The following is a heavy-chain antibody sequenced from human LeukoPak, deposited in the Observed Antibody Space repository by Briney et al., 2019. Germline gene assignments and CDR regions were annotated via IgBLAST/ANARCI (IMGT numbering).Heavy chain of an antibody. CDR3: ARDILTGYYAVYYFDY. CDR2: INPSGGST. J-gene: IGHJ4*02. CDR1: GYTFTSYY. V-gene: IGHV1-46*01. D-gene: IGHD3-9*01. Sequence: GASVKVSCEASGYTFTSYYMHWVRQAPGQGLEWMGLINPSGGSTSYAQKFQGRVTMTRDTSTSTLYMELSSLRAEDTAVYYCARDILTGYYAVYYFDYWGQGTLVTVSS.